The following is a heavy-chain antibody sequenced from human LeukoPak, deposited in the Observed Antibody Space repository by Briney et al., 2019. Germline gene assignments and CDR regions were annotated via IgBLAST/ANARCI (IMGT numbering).Heavy chain of an antibody. CDR1: GYTLTELS. Sequence: GASVKVSCKVSGYTLTELSMHWVRQAPGKGLEWMGGFDPEDGETIYAQKFQGRVTMTEDTSTDTAYMELSSLGSEDTAVYFCATSYYSDSSGYYRIDYWGQGTLVIVSS. J-gene: IGHJ4*02. CDR3: ATSYYSDSSGYYRIDY. V-gene: IGHV1-24*01. CDR2: FDPEDGET. D-gene: IGHD3-22*01.